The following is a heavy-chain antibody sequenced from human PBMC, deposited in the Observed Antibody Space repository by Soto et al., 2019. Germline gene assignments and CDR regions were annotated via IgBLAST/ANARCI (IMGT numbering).Heavy chain of an antibody. CDR2: MNPNSGNT. CDR1: GYTFTSYD. D-gene: IGHD3-3*01. Sequence: ASVKVSCKASGYTFTSYDINWVRQATGQGLEWMGWMNPNSGNTGYAQKFQGRVTMTRNTSISTAYMELSSLRSEDTAVYYCARGLVECYDFWSDYGMDVWGQGTKVTVSS. CDR3: ARGLVECYDFWSDYGMDV. V-gene: IGHV1-8*01. J-gene: IGHJ6*02.